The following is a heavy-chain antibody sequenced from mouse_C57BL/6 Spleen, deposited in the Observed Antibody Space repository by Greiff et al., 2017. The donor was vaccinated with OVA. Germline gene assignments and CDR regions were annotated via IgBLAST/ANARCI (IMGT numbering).Heavy chain of an antibody. V-gene: IGHV1-50*01. CDR3: ARRGSSGFLAY. CDR1: GYTFTSYW. D-gene: IGHD3-2*02. CDR2: IDPSDSYT. J-gene: IGHJ3*01. Sequence: QVQLQQPGAELVKPGASVKLSCKASGYTFTSYWMQWVKQRPGQGLEWIGEIDPSDSYTNYNQKFKGKATLTVDTSSSTAYMQLSSLTSEHSAVYYCARRGSSGFLAYWGQGTLVTVSA.